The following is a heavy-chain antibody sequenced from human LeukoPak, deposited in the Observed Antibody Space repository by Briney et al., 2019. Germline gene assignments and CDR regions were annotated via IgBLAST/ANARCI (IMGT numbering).Heavy chain of an antibody. D-gene: IGHD5-24*01. Sequence: ASVKVSCKASGYTFTGYSMHWVRQAPGQGLEWMGWINPNSGGTNYAQKFQGRVTMTRDTSVSTAYMELSRLRSDDTAEYYCARGDGTSPARPSDFWGQGTLVTVSS. CDR3: ARGDGTSPARPSDF. V-gene: IGHV1-2*02. CDR1: GYTFTGYS. J-gene: IGHJ4*02. CDR2: INPNSGGT.